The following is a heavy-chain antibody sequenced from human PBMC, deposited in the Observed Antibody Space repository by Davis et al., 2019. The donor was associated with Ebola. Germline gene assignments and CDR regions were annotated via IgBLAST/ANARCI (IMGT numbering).Heavy chain of an antibody. Sequence: PGGSLRLSCAASGFTFSRYGMHWVRQAPGKGLEWVAFIRYDGSNKYYGDSVKGRFTISRDNSKNTVYVEMNSLRSDDTAVYYCASSDYSDYLRPYDAFDIWGQGTMVAVSS. CDR1: GFTFSRYG. J-gene: IGHJ3*02. D-gene: IGHD4-11*01. CDR3: ASSDYSDYLRPYDAFDI. CDR2: IRYDGSNK. V-gene: IGHV3-30*02.